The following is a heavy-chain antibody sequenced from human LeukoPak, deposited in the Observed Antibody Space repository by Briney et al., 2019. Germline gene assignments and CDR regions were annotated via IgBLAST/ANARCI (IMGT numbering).Heavy chain of an antibody. D-gene: IGHD3-22*01. Sequence: SETLSLTCTDSGGSISSYYWSWIRQPPGKGLEWIGYIYYSGSTNYNPSLKSRVTISVDTSKNQFSLKLSSVTAADTAVYYCARGRDSSGYYRYYYYYMDVWGKGTTVTVSS. V-gene: IGHV4-59*08. CDR1: GGSISSYY. J-gene: IGHJ6*03. CDR2: IYYSGST. CDR3: ARGRDSSGYYRYYYYYMDV.